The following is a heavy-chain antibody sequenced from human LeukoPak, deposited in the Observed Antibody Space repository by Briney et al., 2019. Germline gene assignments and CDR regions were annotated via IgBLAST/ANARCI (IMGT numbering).Heavy chain of an antibody. D-gene: IGHD6-19*01. J-gene: IGHJ4*02. CDR3: ARTQPGIAVAGTYDY. CDR2: IYYSGST. CDR1: GGSISSSSYY. V-gene: IGHV4-61*05. Sequence: SETLSLTCTVSGGSISSSSYYWGWIRQPPGKGLEWIGYIYYSGSTNYNPSLKSRVTISVDTSKNQFSLKLSSVTAADTAVYYCARTQPGIAVAGTYDYWGQGTLVTVSS.